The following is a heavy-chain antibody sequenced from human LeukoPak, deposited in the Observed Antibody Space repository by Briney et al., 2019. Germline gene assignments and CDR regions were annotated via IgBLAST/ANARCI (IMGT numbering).Heavy chain of an antibody. V-gene: IGHV3-23*01. CDR1: GFTFSSYA. J-gene: IGHJ5*02. CDR2: ISGSGGST. Sequence: PGGSLRLSCAASGFTFSSYAMSWVRQAPGKGLEWVSAISGSGGSTYYADSVKGRFTISRDNSKNTLYLQMNSLRAEDTAVYYCAKGYCSGGSCYSWFDPWGQGTLVTVSS. CDR3: AKGYCSGGSCYSWFDP. D-gene: IGHD2-15*01.